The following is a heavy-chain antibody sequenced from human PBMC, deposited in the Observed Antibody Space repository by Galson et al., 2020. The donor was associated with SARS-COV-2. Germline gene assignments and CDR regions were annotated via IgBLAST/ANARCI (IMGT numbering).Heavy chain of an antibody. V-gene: IGHV4-59*01. CDR1: GGSISSYY. J-gene: IGHJ3*02. CDR2: IYYSGST. CDR3: AREEISGSYSVGAFDI. D-gene: IGHD1-26*01. Sequence: SETLSLTCTVSGGSISSYYWSWIRQPPGKGLEWIGYIYYSGSTNYNPSLKSRVTISVDTSKNQFSLKLSSVTAADTAVYYCAREEISGSYSVGAFDIWGQGTMVTVSS.